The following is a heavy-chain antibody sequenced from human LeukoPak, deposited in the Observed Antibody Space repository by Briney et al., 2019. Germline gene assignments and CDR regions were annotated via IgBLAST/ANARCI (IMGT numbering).Heavy chain of an antibody. Sequence: PSETLSLTCTVSGGSISSGGYYWSWIRQPPGKGLEWIGYIYHSGSTYYNPSLKSRVTISVDRSKNQFSLKLSSVTAADTAVYYCARLRRRAYSSSWSHFDYWGQGTLVTVSS. CDR1: GGSISSGGYY. CDR3: ARLRRRAYSSSWSHFDY. V-gene: IGHV4-30-2*01. CDR2: IYHSGST. J-gene: IGHJ4*02. D-gene: IGHD6-13*01.